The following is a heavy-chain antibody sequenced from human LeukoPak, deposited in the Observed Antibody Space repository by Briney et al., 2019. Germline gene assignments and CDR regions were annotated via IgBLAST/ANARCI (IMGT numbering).Heavy chain of an antibody. V-gene: IGHV3-9*01. CDR1: GFTFDDYA. J-gene: IGHJ4*02. D-gene: IGHD3-22*01. Sequence: GRSLRLSCAASGFTFDDYAMHWVRQAPGKGLEWVSGISWNSGGIGYADSVKGRFTISRDNAKNSLYLQMNSLRAEDTALYYCAKGRGYDSSGYLDYWGQGTLVIVSS. CDR3: AKGRGYDSSGYLDY. CDR2: ISWNSGGI.